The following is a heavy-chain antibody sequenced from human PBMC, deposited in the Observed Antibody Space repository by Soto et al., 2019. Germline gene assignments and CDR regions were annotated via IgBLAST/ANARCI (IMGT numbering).Heavy chain of an antibody. J-gene: IGHJ5*02. D-gene: IGHD2-2*01. Sequence: SVKDSCKASGGTFSSYTISWARQAPGQGLEWMGRIIPILGIANYAQKFQGRVSITADKSTSTAYMELSSLRSEDTAVYYCSVEYCSSTSCFPSVSWFDPWGQGTLVTVSS. V-gene: IGHV1-69*02. CDR2: IIPILGIA. CDR1: GGTFSSYT. CDR3: SVEYCSSTSCFPSVSWFDP.